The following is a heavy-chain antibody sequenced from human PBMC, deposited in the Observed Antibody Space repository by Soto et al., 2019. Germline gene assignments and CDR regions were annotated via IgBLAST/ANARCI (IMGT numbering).Heavy chain of an antibody. CDR3: ARTPEI. V-gene: IGHV4-30-2*01. CDR1: GGSISSGGYS. J-gene: IGHJ3*02. Sequence: SETLSLTCAVSGGSISSGGYSWSWIRQPPGKGLEWIGYIYHSGSTYYNPSLKSRVTISVDRSKNQFSLKLSSVTAADTAVYYCARTPEIWGQGTMVTVAS. CDR2: IYHSGST.